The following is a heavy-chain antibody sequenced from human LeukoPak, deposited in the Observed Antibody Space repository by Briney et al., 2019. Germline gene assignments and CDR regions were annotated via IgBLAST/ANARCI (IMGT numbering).Heavy chain of an antibody. CDR3: AKGPAMVRGTFDP. CDR1: GFTFSSYA. D-gene: IGHD3-10*01. V-gene: IGHV3-23*01. CDR2: ISGSDGYT. Sequence: PGGSLRLSCGASGFTFSSYAMSWVRQAPGKGLEWVSGISGSDGYTYYADSVKGRFTISRDNSKNTLSLQMNSLRTEETAVYYCAKGPAMVRGTFDPWGQGTLVTVSS. J-gene: IGHJ5*02.